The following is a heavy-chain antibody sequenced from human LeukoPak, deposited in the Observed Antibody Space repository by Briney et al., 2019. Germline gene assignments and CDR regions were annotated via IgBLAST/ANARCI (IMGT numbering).Heavy chain of an antibody. CDR1: GFTFSSYE. CDR3: ARYYYDSSGLGDAFDI. J-gene: IGHJ3*02. V-gene: IGHV3-48*03. CDR2: ISSSGSTI. D-gene: IGHD3-22*01. Sequence: GGSLRLSCAASGFTFSSYEMNWVRQAPGKGLEWVSYISSSGSTIYYADSVKGRFTISRDNAKSSLYLQMNSLRAEDTAVYYCARYYYDSSGLGDAFDIWGQGTMVTVSS.